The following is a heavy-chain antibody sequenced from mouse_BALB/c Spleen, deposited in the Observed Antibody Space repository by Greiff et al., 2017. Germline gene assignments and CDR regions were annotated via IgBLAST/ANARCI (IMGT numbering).Heavy chain of an antibody. V-gene: IGHV14-4*02. CDR1: GFNIKDYY. Sequence: EVQLVESGAELVRSGASVKLSCTASGFNIKDYYMHWVKQRPEQGLEWIGWIDPENGDTEYAPKFQGKATMTADTSSNTAYLQLSSLTSEDTAVYYCNAGGYYTWFAYWGQGTLVTVSA. D-gene: IGHD2-3*01. CDR2: IDPENGDT. CDR3: NAGGYYTWFAY. J-gene: IGHJ3*01.